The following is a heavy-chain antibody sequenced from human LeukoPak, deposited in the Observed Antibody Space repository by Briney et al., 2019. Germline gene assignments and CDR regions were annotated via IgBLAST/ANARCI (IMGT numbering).Heavy chain of an antibody. J-gene: IGHJ4*02. Sequence: GGSLRLSCAASGFNFRSYGMHWVRQAPGKGLEWVAIIWYDGSDKYYADSVKGRFTISRDNSKDTVYLQMNSLRAEDTAVYYCAKDRAVTPAPFDYWGQGALVTVSS. D-gene: IGHD4-17*01. V-gene: IGHV3-33*06. CDR1: GFNFRSYG. CDR3: AKDRAVTPAPFDY. CDR2: IWYDGSDK.